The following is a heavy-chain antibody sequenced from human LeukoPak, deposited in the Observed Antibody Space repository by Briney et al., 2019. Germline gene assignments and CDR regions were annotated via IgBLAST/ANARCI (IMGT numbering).Heavy chain of an antibody. CDR1: GESISGYY. Sequence: SETLSLTCTVSGESISGYYWTWIRQPPGKGLEWIGYIYYSGSTNYNPSLKSRVTISVDTSKNQFSLKLSSVTAADTAVYYCARGVVIAPQTFDYWGQGTLVTVSS. CDR3: ARGVVIAPQTFDY. D-gene: IGHD2-21*01. V-gene: IGHV4-59*01. J-gene: IGHJ4*02. CDR2: IYYSGST.